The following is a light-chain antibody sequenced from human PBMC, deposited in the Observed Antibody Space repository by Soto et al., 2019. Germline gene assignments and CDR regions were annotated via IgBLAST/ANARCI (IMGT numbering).Light chain of an antibody. CDR3: QQYDSFSKT. CDR2: DAS. V-gene: IGKV1-5*01. J-gene: IGKJ1*01. Sequence: DLQMTQSPSTQSASVGDRVTITCRASQSIRSWLAWYQQQPGKAPQLLIYDASNLESGVPSRFSGSGSGTEFTLTISSLQPDDFATYYCQQYDSFSKTFGRGTKVEVK. CDR1: QSIRSW.